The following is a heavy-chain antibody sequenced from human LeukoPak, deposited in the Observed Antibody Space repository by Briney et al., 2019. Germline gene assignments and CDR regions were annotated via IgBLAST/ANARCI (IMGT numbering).Heavy chain of an antibody. Sequence: GGSLRLSCVGSRFTFSTYWMSWVRQAPGKGLEWVANIRQDGSEIYYVPSVKGRFTISIDNAKKSLYLQMNGLRAEDTGVYYCARDKVVGGITGSLFDYWGQGTLVTVSS. CDR1: RFTFSTYW. V-gene: IGHV3-7*01. D-gene: IGHD1-26*01. CDR2: IRQDGSEI. J-gene: IGHJ4*02. CDR3: ARDKVVGGITGSLFDY.